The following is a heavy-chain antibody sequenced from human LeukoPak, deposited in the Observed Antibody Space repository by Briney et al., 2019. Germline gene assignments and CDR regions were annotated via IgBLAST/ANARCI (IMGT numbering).Heavy chain of an antibody. CDR3: AGGYNYGYFIVHYFDY. Sequence: SVKVSCKASGGTFSSYAISWVRQAPGQGLEWMGGIIPIFGTANYAQKFQGRVTITADKSTSTAYMELSSLRSEDTAVYYCAGGYNYGYFIVHYFDYWGQGTLVTVSS. V-gene: IGHV1-69*06. CDR2: IIPIFGTA. D-gene: IGHD5-18*01. J-gene: IGHJ4*02. CDR1: GGTFSSYA.